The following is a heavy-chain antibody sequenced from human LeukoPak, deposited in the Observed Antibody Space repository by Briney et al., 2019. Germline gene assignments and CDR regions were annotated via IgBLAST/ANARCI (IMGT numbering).Heavy chain of an antibody. J-gene: IGHJ4*02. V-gene: IGHV3-21*01. Sequence: PGGSLRLSCAASELTLSSNYMSWIRQAPGKGLEWVSSISSSSSYIYYADSVKGRFTISRDNAKNSLYLQMNSLRAEDTAVYYCARGRVAAAGTGYWGQGTLVTVSS. CDR2: ISSSSSYI. CDR1: ELTLSSNY. D-gene: IGHD6-13*01. CDR3: ARGRVAAAGTGY.